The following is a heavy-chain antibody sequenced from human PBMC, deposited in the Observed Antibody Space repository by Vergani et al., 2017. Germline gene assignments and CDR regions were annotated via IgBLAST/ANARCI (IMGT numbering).Heavy chain of an antibody. CDR2: IYSGGST. D-gene: IGHD2-2*01. CDR3: ARDGTVVPAAIVLFSLPYYYYYMDV. Sequence: EVQLVESGGGLVKPGGSLRLSCAASGFTVSSNYMSWVRQAPGKGLEWVSVIYSGGSTYYADSVKGRFTIARDNSKNTLYLQMNSLRAEDTAVYYCARDGTVVPAAIVLFSLPYYYYYMDVWGKGTTVTVSS. V-gene: IGHV3-66*02. J-gene: IGHJ6*03. CDR1: GFTVSSNY.